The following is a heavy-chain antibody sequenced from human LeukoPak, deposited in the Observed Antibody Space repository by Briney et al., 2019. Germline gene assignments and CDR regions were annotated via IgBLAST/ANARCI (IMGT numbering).Heavy chain of an antibody. CDR1: GGSISGYY. V-gene: IGHV4-59*12. CDR2: IHYSGET. Sequence: SETLSLTCTVSGGSISGYYWSWIQQPPGEGLEWIGYIHYSGETNYNPSLSSRVTIAMDTSKNQFSLNLRSVTAADTAVYYCARDLTFDYWGQGALVTVSS. CDR3: ARDLTFDY. J-gene: IGHJ4*02.